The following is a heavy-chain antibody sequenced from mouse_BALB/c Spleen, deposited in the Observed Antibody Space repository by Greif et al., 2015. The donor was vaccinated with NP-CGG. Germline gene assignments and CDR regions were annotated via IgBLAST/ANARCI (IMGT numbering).Heavy chain of an antibody. CDR2: IYPGNVNT. Sequence: QAHVKQSGPELVKPGASVRISCKASGYTFTSYYIHWVKQRPGQGLEWIGWIYPGNVNTKYNEKFKGKATLTADKSSSTAYMQLSSLTSEDSAVYFCARDDYYGSSYVDYYAMDYWGRGTSVTVSS. J-gene: IGHJ4*01. D-gene: IGHD1-1*01. CDR3: ARDDYYGSSYVDYYAMDY. V-gene: IGHV1S56*01. CDR1: GYTFTSYY.